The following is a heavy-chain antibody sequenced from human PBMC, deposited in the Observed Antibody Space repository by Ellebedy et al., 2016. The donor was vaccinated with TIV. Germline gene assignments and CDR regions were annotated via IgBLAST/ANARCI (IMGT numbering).Heavy chain of an antibody. Sequence: ASVKVSXKASGYTFTSNGISWVRQAPGQGLEWMGWISAYNGNTNYAQKFQGRVTMTRDTSARTGYMELRSLRSDDTAVYYCARRNCDSNTCYIDYWGQGTPVTVSS. V-gene: IGHV1-18*04. D-gene: IGHD2/OR15-2a*01. CDR1: GYTFTSNG. J-gene: IGHJ4*02. CDR3: ARRNCDSNTCYIDY. CDR2: ISAYNGNT.